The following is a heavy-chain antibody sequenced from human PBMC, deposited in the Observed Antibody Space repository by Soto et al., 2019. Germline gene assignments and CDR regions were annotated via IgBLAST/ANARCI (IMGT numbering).Heavy chain of an antibody. Sequence: GGSLRLSCAASGFTFSSYGMHWVRQAPGKGLEWVAVIWYDGSNKYYADSVKGRFTISRDNSKNTLYLQMNSLRAEDTAVYYCAREVGFGELRYYYYGMDVWGQGTTVTVSS. CDR3: AREVGFGELRYYYYGMDV. V-gene: IGHV3-33*01. J-gene: IGHJ6*02. CDR2: IWYDGSNK. CDR1: GFTFSSYG. D-gene: IGHD3-10*01.